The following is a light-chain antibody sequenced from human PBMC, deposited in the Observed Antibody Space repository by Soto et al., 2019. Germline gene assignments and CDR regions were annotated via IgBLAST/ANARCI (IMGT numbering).Light chain of an antibody. J-gene: IGKJ2*01. CDR1: QDIRHA. Sequence: DIQMTQSPSSLSASVGDRVTITCRASQDIRHALGWYQQKPGKVPKRLIYFASSLQNGVPSRFSGSGSETVFTLTISSLQPDDFATYFCLQHADYPFTFGQGTRLEI. CDR2: FAS. V-gene: IGKV1-17*01. CDR3: LQHADYPFT.